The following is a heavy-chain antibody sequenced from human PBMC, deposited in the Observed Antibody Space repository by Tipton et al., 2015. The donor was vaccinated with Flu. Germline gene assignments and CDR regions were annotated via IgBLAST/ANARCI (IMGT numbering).Heavy chain of an antibody. CDR2: VYHSGTT. V-gene: IGHV4-38-2*01. CDR1: GSSIRSSNYY. CDR3: ARHTGDSVRGVIDN. J-gene: IGHJ4*02. Sequence: TLSLTCAVSGSSIRSSNYYWGWIRQPPGKGLEWIGSVYHSGTTYYNPSLKSRVTISVDTSKNQFSLRLTSVTAADTAVFYCARHTGDSVRGVIDNWGQGALVTVSS. D-gene: IGHD3-10*02.